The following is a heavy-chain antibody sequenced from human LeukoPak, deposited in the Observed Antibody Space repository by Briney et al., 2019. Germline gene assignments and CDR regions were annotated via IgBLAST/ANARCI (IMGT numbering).Heavy chain of an antibody. CDR2: INRSGST. V-gene: IGHV4-34*01. CDR3: ARGLYDFWSGYYRS. Sequence: KPSETLSLTCAVYGGSFSGYYWSWIRPRPGQGLEWIGEINRSGSTNYNPSLKSRVTISVDTSKNQFSVKLSSVTAADTAVYYCARGLYDFWSGYYRSWGQGTLVTVSS. J-gene: IGHJ5*02. CDR1: GGSFSGYY. D-gene: IGHD3-3*01.